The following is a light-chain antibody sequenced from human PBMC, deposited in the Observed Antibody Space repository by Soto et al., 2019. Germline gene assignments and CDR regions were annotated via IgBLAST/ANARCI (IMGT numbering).Light chain of an antibody. CDR2: GSS. CDR1: QSVSTSY. Sequence: EIVLTQSPGTLSVSPGERVTLSCRASQSVSTSYFAWYQHKPGQAPRLLIYGSSSRATGIPDRFSGGGSGTDFTLTISRLEPEDFAVYYCHQHGVSPFTFGPGTKVDI. J-gene: IGKJ3*01. CDR3: HQHGVSPFT. V-gene: IGKV3-20*01.